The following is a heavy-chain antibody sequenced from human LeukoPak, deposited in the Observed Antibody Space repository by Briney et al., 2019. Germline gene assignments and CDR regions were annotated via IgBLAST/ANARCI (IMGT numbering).Heavy chain of an antibody. Sequence: GGSLRLSCAASGFTFSSYGMHWVRQAPGKGLEWVAVISYDGSNKYYADSVKGRFTISRDNSKNTLYLQMNSLRAEDTAVYYCAKDLTDYYYMDVWGKGTTVTVSS. D-gene: IGHD3-9*01. J-gene: IGHJ6*03. CDR1: GFTFSSYG. V-gene: IGHV3-30*18. CDR3: AKDLTDYYYMDV. CDR2: ISYDGSNK.